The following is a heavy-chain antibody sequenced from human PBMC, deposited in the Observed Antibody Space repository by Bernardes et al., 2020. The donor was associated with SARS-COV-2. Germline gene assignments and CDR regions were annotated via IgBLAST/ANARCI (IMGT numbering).Heavy chain of an antibody. V-gene: IGHV3-15*01. CDR3: ARIDEVTGRDY. J-gene: IGHJ4*02. D-gene: IGHD6-19*01. CDR2: IKRKSDGETT. Sequence: GGSLRLSCEASGFTFSDEWLSWVRQAPGKGLEWVGRIKRKSDGETTDYAAPVKGRFTVSRDDSRSTLYLQMNSLRVEDTAVYYCARIDEVTGRDYWGQGTLVTVSS. CDR1: GFTFSDEW.